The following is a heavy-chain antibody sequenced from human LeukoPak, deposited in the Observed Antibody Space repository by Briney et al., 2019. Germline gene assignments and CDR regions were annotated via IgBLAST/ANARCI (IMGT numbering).Heavy chain of an antibody. J-gene: IGHJ3*02. CDR2: ISFDGSNK. V-gene: IGHV3-30-3*01. CDR1: GFTFSYYT. CDR3: ARDRGYSTFDI. Sequence: QAGRSLRLSCAASGFTFSYYTMHWVRQAPGKGLEWVAVISFDGSNKYYADSVKGRFTISRDNSKNTLYLQMNSLRAEDTAVYYCARDRGYSTFDIWGQGTMVTVSS. D-gene: IGHD5-18*01.